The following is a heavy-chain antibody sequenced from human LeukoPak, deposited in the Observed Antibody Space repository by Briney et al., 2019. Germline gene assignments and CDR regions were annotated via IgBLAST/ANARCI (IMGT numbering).Heavy chain of an antibody. D-gene: IGHD6-13*01. CDR3: ARDPRAAAGTGVDP. Sequence: GASVKVSCKASGGTFSSYAISWVRQAPGQGLEWMGIINPSGGSTSYAQKFQGRVTMTRDMSTSTVYMELCSLRSEDTAVYYCARDPRAAAGTGVDPWGQGTLVTVSS. J-gene: IGHJ5*02. CDR1: GGTFSSYA. CDR2: INPSGGST. V-gene: IGHV1-46*01.